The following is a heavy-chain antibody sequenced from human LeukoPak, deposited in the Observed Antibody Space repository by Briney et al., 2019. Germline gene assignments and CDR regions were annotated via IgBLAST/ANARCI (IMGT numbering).Heavy chain of an antibody. CDR2: TSSDGSIT. D-gene: IGHD1-20*01. CDR1: GFTFSSYW. V-gene: IGHV3-74*01. Sequence: GGSLRLSCTACGFTFSSYWMHWVRQAPGKGLVWVSATSSDGSITTYADSVKGRFTISRDNAKNTLYLQMNTLRAEDTAVYYCAMPIIGSMSLDIDNWGQGTLVTVSS. CDR3: AMPIIGSMSLDIDN. J-gene: IGHJ4*02.